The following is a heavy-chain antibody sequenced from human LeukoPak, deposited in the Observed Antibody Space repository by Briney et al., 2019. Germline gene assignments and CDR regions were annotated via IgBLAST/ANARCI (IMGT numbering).Heavy chain of an antibody. J-gene: IGHJ5*02. CDR2: ISGSSGGT. D-gene: IGHD2-21*01. V-gene: IGHV3-23*01. CDR3: AKGRGEEIIDWFDP. Sequence: PGGSLRLSCAASGFTFRSYAMAWVRQAPGKGLEWVSSISGSSGGTYYSHPVKGRFTISRDNSNNRLYLQMNSLRAEDTALYSCAKGRGEEIIDWFDPWGQGTLVTVSS. CDR1: GFTFRSYA.